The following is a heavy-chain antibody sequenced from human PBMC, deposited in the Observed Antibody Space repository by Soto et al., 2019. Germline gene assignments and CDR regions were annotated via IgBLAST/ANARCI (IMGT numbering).Heavy chain of an antibody. Sequence: ASVKVSCKASGYTFTSYGISWVRQAPGQGLEWMGWISAYNGNTNYAQKLQGRVTMTTDISTSTAYMELRSLRSDDTAVYYCARGPDYGDSGHENWFDPWGQGTLVTVSS. D-gene: IGHD4-17*01. V-gene: IGHV1-18*01. CDR3: ARGPDYGDSGHENWFDP. CDR2: ISAYNGNT. J-gene: IGHJ5*02. CDR1: GYTFTSYG.